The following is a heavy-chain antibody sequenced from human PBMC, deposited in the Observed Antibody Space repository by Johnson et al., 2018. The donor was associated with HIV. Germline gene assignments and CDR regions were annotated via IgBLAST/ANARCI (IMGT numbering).Heavy chain of an antibody. J-gene: IGHJ3*02. CDR2: IYSGGST. V-gene: IGHV3-66*02. CDR1: GFTVSSNY. Sequence: VQLVESGGGLVQPGGSLRLSCAASGFTVSSNYMSWVRQAPGKGLEWVSVIYSGGSTYYADSVKGRFTISRDNSKNTLYLQMNSLRAEDTALYYCAKDVGNYWPDAFDIWGQGTMVTVSS. D-gene: IGHD3-22*01. CDR3: AKDVGNYWPDAFDI.